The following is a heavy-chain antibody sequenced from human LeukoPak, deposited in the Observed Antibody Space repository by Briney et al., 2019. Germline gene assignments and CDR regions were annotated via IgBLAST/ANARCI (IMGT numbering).Heavy chain of an antibody. Sequence: PSETLSLTCTVSGGSVSSGSYYWSWIRQPPGKGLEWIGYVYYSGSTNYNPSLKSRVTISVDTSKNQFSLKLSSVTAADTAVYYCARGQRWLQSDFDYWGQGTLVTVSS. CDR1: GGSVSSGSYY. CDR3: ARGQRWLQSDFDY. J-gene: IGHJ4*02. V-gene: IGHV4-61*01. CDR2: VYYSGST. D-gene: IGHD5-24*01.